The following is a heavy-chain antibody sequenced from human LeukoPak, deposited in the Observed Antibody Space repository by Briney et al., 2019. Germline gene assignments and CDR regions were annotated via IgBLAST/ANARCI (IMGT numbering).Heavy chain of an antibody. CDR2: IYTSGST. Sequence: SETLSLTCTVSGGSISTYYWSWLRQPAGKGLEWIGHIYTSGSTNYNPSLKSRVTMSIDTSKNQFSLKLNSVTAADTAVYYCARQQLKTMASFDYWGQGTLVTVSS. CDR3: ARQQLKTMASFDY. J-gene: IGHJ4*02. D-gene: IGHD4/OR15-4a*01. V-gene: IGHV4-4*07. CDR1: GGSISTYY.